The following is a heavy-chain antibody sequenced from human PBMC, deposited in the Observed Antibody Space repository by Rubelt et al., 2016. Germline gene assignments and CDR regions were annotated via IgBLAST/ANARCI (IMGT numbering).Heavy chain of an antibody. V-gene: IGHV3-48*02. CDR3: ARDWATRYYFDY. J-gene: IGHJ4*02. Sequence: GKGLEWVSGISASGGATYYADSVKGRFTISRDNAKNSLYLQMNSLRDEDTAVYYCARDWATRYYFDYWGQGALVTVSS. CDR2: ISASGGAT. D-gene: IGHD5-12*01.